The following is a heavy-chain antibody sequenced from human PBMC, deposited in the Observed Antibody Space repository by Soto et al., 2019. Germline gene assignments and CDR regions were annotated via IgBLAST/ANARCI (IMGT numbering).Heavy chain of an antibody. D-gene: IGHD6-6*01. Sequence: KASETLSLTCTVSGGSVSSGSYYWSWVRQPPGKGLEWIGYISHSGSTNYNPSLKSRVTISVDTSKNQFSLKLTSVTAADTAVYYCARVYSSSLAPWGQGTLVTVSS. CDR2: ISHSGST. CDR1: GGSVSSGSYY. V-gene: IGHV4-61*01. CDR3: ARVYSSSLAP. J-gene: IGHJ5*02.